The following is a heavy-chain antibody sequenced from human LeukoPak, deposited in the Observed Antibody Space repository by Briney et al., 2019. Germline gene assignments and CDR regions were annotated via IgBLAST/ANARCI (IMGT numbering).Heavy chain of an antibody. CDR2: IYNTGST. Sequence: SETLSLTCTVSGGSISRYYWSWIRQPPGKGPEWIGYIYNTGSTNYNPSLKSRVIISVDTSKNQFSLKLASVTAADTAVYYCARGSDDYYYYYYMDVWGKGTTVTVSS. J-gene: IGHJ6*03. V-gene: IGHV4-59*01. CDR1: GGSISRYY. CDR3: ARGSDDYYYYYYMDV.